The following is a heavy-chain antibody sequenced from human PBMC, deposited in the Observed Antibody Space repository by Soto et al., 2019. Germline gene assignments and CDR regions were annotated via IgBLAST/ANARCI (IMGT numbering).Heavy chain of an antibody. Sequence: QVQLVQSGAEVKKPGSTVKDSCKATGGTFSSYTISWVRQAPGQGLEWMGRIIPILGIANYAQKFQGRVTITADKSTSTAYMELSSLRSEDTAVYHSARGVLVAGGVWGQGTLVTVSS. J-gene: IGHJ4*02. V-gene: IGHV1-69*02. CDR1: GGTFSSYT. CDR2: IIPILGIA. D-gene: IGHD3-16*01. CDR3: ARGVLVAGGV.